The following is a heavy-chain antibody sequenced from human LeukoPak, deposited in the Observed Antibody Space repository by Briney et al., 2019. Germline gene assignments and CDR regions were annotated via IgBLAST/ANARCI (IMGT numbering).Heavy chain of an antibody. CDR3: ARDTYYYDSGKTATGV. CDR2: ISSSGSTI. Sequence: PGGSLRLSCAASGFTFSSYEMNWVRQAPGKGLEWVSYISSSGSTIYYADSVKGRFTISRDNAKNSLYLQMNSLRAEDTAVYYCARDTYYYDSGKTATGVWGKGATVTVSS. J-gene: IGHJ6*04. D-gene: IGHD3-22*01. CDR1: GFTFSSYE. V-gene: IGHV3-48*03.